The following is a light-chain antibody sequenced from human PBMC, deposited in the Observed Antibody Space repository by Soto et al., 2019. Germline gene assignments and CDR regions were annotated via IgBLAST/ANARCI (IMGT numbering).Light chain of an antibody. V-gene: IGLV3-1*01. CDR2: QDS. J-gene: IGLJ2*01. CDR1: KLGDKY. Sequence: SYELTQPPSVSVSPGQTASITCSGDKLGDKYACWYQQKPGQSPVVVIYQDSKRPSGIPERLSGSKSGNTATLTIRGTQAMDEADYYCQAWDSSTVVFGGGTKVTVL. CDR3: QAWDSSTVV.